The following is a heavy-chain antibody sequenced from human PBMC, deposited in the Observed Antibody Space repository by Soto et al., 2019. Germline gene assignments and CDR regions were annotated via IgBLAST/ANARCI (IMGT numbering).Heavy chain of an antibody. CDR3: AALGYDSSGYYYSGYGMDV. CDR1: GYTFTSYY. Sequence: QVQLVQSGAEVKKPGASVKVSCKASGYTFTSYYMHWVRQAPGQGLEWMGIINPSGDSTSYAQKFXGRVTMTRDTSXRXGYXELSSLRSEDTAVYYCAALGYDSSGYYYSGYGMDVWGQGTTVTVSS. V-gene: IGHV1-46*03. CDR2: INPSGDST. J-gene: IGHJ6*02. D-gene: IGHD3-22*01.